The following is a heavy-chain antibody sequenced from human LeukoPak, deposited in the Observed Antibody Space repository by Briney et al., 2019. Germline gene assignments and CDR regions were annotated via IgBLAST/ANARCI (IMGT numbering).Heavy chain of an antibody. J-gene: IGHJ4*02. Sequence: GGSLRLSCAASGFTFSNYGMQWVRQAPGKGLEWVAFIRYDGSIKHYADSVKGRFTISRDNSKNTLYLQMNSLRAEDTAVYYCANGPQYNTFKVRSHLDYWGQGTLVTVSS. CDR3: ANGPQYNTFKVRSHLDY. CDR1: GFTFSNYG. D-gene: IGHD2/OR15-2a*01. V-gene: IGHV3-30*02. CDR2: IRYDGSIK.